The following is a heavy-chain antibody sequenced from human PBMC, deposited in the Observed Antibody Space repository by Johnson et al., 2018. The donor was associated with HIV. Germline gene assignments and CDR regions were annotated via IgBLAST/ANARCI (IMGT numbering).Heavy chain of an antibody. J-gene: IGHJ3*02. CDR1: GFTFSSYA. V-gene: IGHV3-15*01. Sequence: EVHLVESGGGVVQPGRSLRLSCAASGFTFSSYAMHWVRQAPGKGLEWVGRIKSKTDGGTTDYAAPVKGRFTISRDDSKNTLYLQMNSLRAEDTAMHYCARGDEPTFAFDIWGQGTMVTVSS. CDR2: IKSKTDGGTT. CDR3: ARGDEPTFAFDI.